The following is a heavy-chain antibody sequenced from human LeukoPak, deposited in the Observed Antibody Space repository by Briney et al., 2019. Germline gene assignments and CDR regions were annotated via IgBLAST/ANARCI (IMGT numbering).Heavy chain of an antibody. CDR1: GYNFNGQY. V-gene: IGHV1-2*02. CDR3: ARAGSGSGWYFDY. D-gene: IGHD6-19*01. CDR2: INPNSGVT. Sequence: AAVKVSYKASGYNFNGQYIHWVRQAPGQGLEWVGWINPNSGVTNYAQKFQGRVTMTRDTSISTAYMEVSTLRSDDTAVYYCARAGSGSGWYFDYWGQGTLVTVSS. J-gene: IGHJ4*02.